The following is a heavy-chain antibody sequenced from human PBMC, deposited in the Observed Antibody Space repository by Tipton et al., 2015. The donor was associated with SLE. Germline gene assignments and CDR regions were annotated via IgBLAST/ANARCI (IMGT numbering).Heavy chain of an antibody. CDR3: ARQQRFNWYFDY. CDR2: IYYTWTTT. J-gene: IGHJ4*02. CDR1: GGSVSSSSKY. Sequence: TLSLTCTVSGGSVSSSSKYWAWIRQPPGKGLEWIGSIYYTWTTTYYNSFLKSRVTISVDTSKNQFSLKLSSVTAADTAVYYCARQQRFNWYFDYWGQGALVTVSS. D-gene: IGHD1-20*01. V-gene: IGHV4-39*07.